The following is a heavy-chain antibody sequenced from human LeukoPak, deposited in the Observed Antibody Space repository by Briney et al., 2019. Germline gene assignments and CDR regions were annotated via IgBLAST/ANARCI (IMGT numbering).Heavy chain of an antibody. CDR1: GYSFTGYY. CDR3: TREYCSGGSCYSDY. V-gene: IGHV1-2*02. CDR2: INPNSGGT. Sequence: ASVKVSCKASGYSFTGYYMHWVRQAPGQGLEWMGWINPNSGGTNYAQKFRGRVTMTRDTSISTAYMELSGLRSDDTAVYYCTREYCSGGSCYSDYWGQGTLVTVSS. J-gene: IGHJ4*02. D-gene: IGHD2-15*01.